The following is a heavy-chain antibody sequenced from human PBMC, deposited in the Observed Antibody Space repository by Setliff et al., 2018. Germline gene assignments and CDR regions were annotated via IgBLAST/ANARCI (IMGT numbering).Heavy chain of an antibody. CDR1: GFTFSNHG. Sequence: GGSLRLSCEASGFTFSNHGMNWVRQAPGKGPEWVAYINAWGTSMYYADSVKGRFSISRDNAKNSLFLQMNSLRAEDMAVYFCASIDWGENFYNTDVWGKGTTVTVSS. CDR2: INAWGTSM. D-gene: IGHD7-27*01. V-gene: IGHV3-48*03. CDR3: ASIDWGENFYNTDV. J-gene: IGHJ6*03.